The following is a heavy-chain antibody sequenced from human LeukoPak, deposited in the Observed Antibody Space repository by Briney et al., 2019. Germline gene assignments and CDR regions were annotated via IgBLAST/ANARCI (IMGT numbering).Heavy chain of an antibody. J-gene: IGHJ4*02. CDR3: AIQDGYCSSTSCYMEPNFDY. D-gene: IGHD2-2*02. CDR1: GFTFSSYG. CDR2: IWYDGSNK. V-gene: IGHV3-33*01. Sequence: GGSLRLSCAASGFTFSSYGMHWVRQAPGKGLGWVAVIWYDGSNKYYADSVKGRFTISRDNSKNTLYLQMNSLRAEDTAVYYCAIQDGYCSSTSCYMEPNFDYWGQGTLVTVSS.